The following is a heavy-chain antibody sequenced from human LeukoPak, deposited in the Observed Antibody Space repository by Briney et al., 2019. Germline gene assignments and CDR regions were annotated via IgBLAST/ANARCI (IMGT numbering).Heavy chain of an antibody. CDR1: GFXVSSCS. V-gene: IGHV3-21*06. CDR3: ARVERGYNYGPFDY. Sequence: GGSLRLPCAASGFXVSSCSINWVRQAPGRGLEWVSFISSGSTYIYYADSVKGRFTISRDNAKNSLYLQMNSLRAEDTAVYYCARVERGYNYGPFDYWGQGTLVTVSS. J-gene: IGHJ4*02. CDR2: ISSGSTYI. D-gene: IGHD5-18*01.